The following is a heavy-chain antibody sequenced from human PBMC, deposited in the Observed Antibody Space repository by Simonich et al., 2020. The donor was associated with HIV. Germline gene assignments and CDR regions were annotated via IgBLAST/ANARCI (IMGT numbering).Heavy chain of an antibody. D-gene: IGHD2-2*01. CDR1: GGSFSGYY. Sequence: QVQLQQWGAGLLKASETLSLTCAGNGGSFSGYYWSWIHQPPGKGLEWSGEINHSGSTNYLPSLKSRVTISVDTSKNQFSLKLSSLTAADTAVYYCARGFYQRLYYFDYWGQGTLVTVSS. CDR3: ARGFYQRLYYFDY. CDR2: INHSGST. V-gene: IGHV4-34*01. J-gene: IGHJ4*02.